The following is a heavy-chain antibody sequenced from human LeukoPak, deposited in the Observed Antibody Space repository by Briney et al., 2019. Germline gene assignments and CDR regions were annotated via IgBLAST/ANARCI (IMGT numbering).Heavy chain of an antibody. Sequence: GGSLRLSCAASGFTFSDYTMNWVRQAPGKGLEWVSYIDLSGSVLYYVDSVKGRFTISRDNAKNSLYLQMNSLRAEDTGVYYCARDLVYPYSSSWPFDYWGQGTLVTVSS. J-gene: IGHJ4*02. CDR3: ARDLVYPYSSSWPFDY. CDR1: GFTFSDYT. V-gene: IGHV3-48*04. CDR2: IDLSGSVL. D-gene: IGHD6-13*01.